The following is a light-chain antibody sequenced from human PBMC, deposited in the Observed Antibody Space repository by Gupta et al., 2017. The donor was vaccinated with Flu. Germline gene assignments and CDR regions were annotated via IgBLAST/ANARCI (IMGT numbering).Light chain of an antibody. V-gene: IGKV1-27*01. CDR1: QDISDY. CDR3: QKENIAPVT. J-gene: IGKJ3*01. CDR2: AAS. Sequence: RRSQDISDYLVWYQQKPGKGPKLLIYAASTLPSGVPSWFSGSGYGTDFTLTISGLQPEDVATYYCQKENIAPVTFGHGTKVDI.